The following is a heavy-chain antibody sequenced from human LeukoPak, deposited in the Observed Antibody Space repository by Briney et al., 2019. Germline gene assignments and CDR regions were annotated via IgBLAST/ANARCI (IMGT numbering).Heavy chain of an antibody. CDR2: ISAYNGNT. CDR1: GYTFTSYG. V-gene: IGHV1-18*01. J-gene: IGHJ6*03. D-gene: IGHD6-19*01. Sequence: GASVKVSCKASGYTFTSYGISWVRQAPGQGLEWMGWISAYNGNTNYAQKLQGRVTMTTDTSTSTAYMELRSLRSDDTAVYYCARVPLPSRLAVAGKYYYYMDVWGKGTTVTVSS. CDR3: ARVPLPSRLAVAGKYYYYMDV.